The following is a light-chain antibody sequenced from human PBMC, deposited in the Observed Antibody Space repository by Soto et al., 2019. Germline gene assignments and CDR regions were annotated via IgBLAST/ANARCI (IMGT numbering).Light chain of an antibody. J-gene: IGLJ1*01. Sequence: QSALTQPASVSGSPGQSITISCTGTSSDVGAYNHVSWYQQHPGKAPKVMIFEVSDRPSGVSDRFSGSKSGNTASLTISGLQAEDEADYYCSSYTSISTYVFGTGTKLTVL. CDR1: SSDVGAYNH. V-gene: IGLV2-14*01. CDR2: EVS. CDR3: SSYTSISTYV.